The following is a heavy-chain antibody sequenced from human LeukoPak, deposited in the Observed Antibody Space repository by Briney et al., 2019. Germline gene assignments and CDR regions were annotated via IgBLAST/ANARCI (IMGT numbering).Heavy chain of an antibody. CDR1: GFTFSSYW. D-gene: IGHD1-26*01. Sequence: PGGSLRLSCAASGFTFSSYWMNWVRQAPGKGLVWVSRIKSDESTTSYADSVKGRSTIYRDNARHTLYLQMNSLRTEDTAVYYCARGDGGSYGGRFDYWGQGTLVTVSS. V-gene: IGHV3-74*01. J-gene: IGHJ4*02. CDR3: ARGDGGSYGGRFDY. CDR2: IKSDESTT.